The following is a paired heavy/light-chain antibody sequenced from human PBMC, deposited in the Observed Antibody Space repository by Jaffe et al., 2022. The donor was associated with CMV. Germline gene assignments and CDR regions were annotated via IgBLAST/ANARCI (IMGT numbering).Heavy chain of an antibody. J-gene: IGHJ5*02. CDR1: GGSISSSSYY. CDR2: IYYKGTT. D-gene: IGHD3-3*01. CDR3: AKFTIFGAWFDP. Sequence: QLQLQESGPGLVKPSETLSLTCTVSGGSISSSSYYWGWIRQPPGRGLEWIGSIYYKGTTYYNPSLRSRVTTSADTSKNQFSLKVTSVTAADTAVYYCAKFTIFGAWFDPWGQGTLVTVSS. V-gene: IGHV4-39*01.
Light chain of an antibody. Sequence: QSALTQPPSASGSPGQSVTISCAGTSSDVGAYNYVSWYQQHPGKAPKVMIYEVTKRPSGVPDRFSGSRSGNTASLTVSGLQAEDEADYYCSSYAGSNILVVFGGGTKLTVL. V-gene: IGLV2-8*01. CDR1: SSDVGAYNY. CDR2: EVT. J-gene: IGLJ2*01. CDR3: SSYAGSNILVV.